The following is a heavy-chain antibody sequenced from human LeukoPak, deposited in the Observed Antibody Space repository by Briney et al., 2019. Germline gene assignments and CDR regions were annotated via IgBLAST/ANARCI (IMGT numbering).Heavy chain of an antibody. V-gene: IGHV1-18*01. D-gene: IGHD4-17*01. J-gene: IGHJ2*01. CDR1: GYTFSSYG. CDR2: IRTYNGNT. Sequence: ASVKVSCKASGYTFSSYGISWVRQAPGQGVEWMGWIRTYNGNTEYAQKLQDRVTMTTDTSTSTAYMELRSLRSDDTAVYYCARGYGDYYWSFDLWGRGTLVTVSS. CDR3: ARGYGDYYWSFDL.